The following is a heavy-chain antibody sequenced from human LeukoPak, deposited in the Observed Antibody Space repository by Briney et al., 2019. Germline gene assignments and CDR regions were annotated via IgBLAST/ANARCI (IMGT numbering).Heavy chain of an antibody. CDR3: MRGRDFSCGGGNCYFDY. D-gene: IGHD2-15*01. J-gene: IGHJ4*02. V-gene: IGHV3-64D*06. CDR2: ISSNRGNT. Sequence: PGGSLRLSCSASGFTFSRHSMHWVRQAPGKGLEYVSAISSNRGNTYYADSVKGRFSISRAHSKNTLYLQMTSLRADDTALYYCMRGRDFSCGGGNCYFDYWGQGTLVAVSS. CDR1: GFTFSRHS.